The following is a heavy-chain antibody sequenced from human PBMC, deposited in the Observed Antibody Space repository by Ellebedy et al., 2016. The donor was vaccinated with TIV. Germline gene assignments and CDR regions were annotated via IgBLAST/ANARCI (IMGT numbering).Heavy chain of an antibody. Sequence: MPSETLSLTCSVSGGSVSSGRSSWSWVRQPPGQGLEWIGYVTWRGSTNYNPSLKSRITISMDTSKNQIALMVRSVTAADTAIYYCAREEGCGGAWFDPWGQGTLVIVSS. CDR1: GGSVSSGRSS. CDR2: VTWRGST. CDR3: AREEGCGGAWFDP. D-gene: IGHD3-10*01. V-gene: IGHV4-61*01. J-gene: IGHJ5*02.